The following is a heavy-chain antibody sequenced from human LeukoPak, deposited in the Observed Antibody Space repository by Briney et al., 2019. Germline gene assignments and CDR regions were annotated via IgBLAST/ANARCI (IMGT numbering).Heavy chain of an antibody. CDR2: IYYSGST. V-gene: IGHV4-59*01. CDR1: GGSISSYY. Sequence: PSETLSLTCTVSGGSISSYYWSWGRQPPGKGLEWVGYIYYSGSTNYNPSLRGRVAISVDTSKNQFSLKLTSVTAADTAVYYCARDKESGSYSYGMDVWGQGTTVTVSS. D-gene: IGHD1-26*01. CDR3: ARDKESGSYSYGMDV. J-gene: IGHJ6*02.